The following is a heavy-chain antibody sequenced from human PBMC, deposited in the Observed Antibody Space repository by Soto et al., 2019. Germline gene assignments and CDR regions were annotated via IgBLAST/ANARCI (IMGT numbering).Heavy chain of an antibody. V-gene: IGHV1-18*01. CDR2: ISAYNGNT. Sequence: QVQLVQSGAEVKKPGASVKVSCKASGYTFTSYGISWVRQAPGQGLEWMGWISAYNGNTNYAQKLQGRVTMTTDTSTSTAYLALRSLSSDATAVYYCARWGVDWLDDAFAISGQGTLVTVSS. CDR1: GYTFTSYG. J-gene: IGHJ3*02. CDR3: ARWGVDWLDDAFAI. D-gene: IGHD2-21*02.